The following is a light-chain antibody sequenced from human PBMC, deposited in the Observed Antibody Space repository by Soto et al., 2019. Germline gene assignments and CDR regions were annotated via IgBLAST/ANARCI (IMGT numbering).Light chain of an antibody. J-gene: IGLJ1*01. V-gene: IGLV2-8*01. CDR3: SSYTGGNPSYV. Sequence: SALTQPPSASGSPGQPVTISCTGTSSDVGGYDYVSWYQQHPGKAPKLMIYEVTIRPSGVSDRFSGSKSGNTASLTVSGLQAEDEADYYCSSYTGGNPSYVFGTGTKVTVL. CDR2: EVT. CDR1: SSDVGGYDY.